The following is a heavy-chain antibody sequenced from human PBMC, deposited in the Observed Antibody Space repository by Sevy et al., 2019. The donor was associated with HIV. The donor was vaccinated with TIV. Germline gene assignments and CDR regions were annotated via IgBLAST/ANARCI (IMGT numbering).Heavy chain of an antibody. Sequence: GGSLRLSCAASGFAFSSYWMHWVRQTPGKGLVWVSRINSDGSSTSYADSVKGRFTISRDNAKNTLYLQMNSLRAEDTAVYYCARPYDSNGYYVYAFDIWVQGTMVTVSS. CDR2: INSDGSST. CDR3: ARPYDSNGYYVYAFDI. J-gene: IGHJ3*02. V-gene: IGHV3-74*01. CDR1: GFAFSSYW. D-gene: IGHD3-22*01.